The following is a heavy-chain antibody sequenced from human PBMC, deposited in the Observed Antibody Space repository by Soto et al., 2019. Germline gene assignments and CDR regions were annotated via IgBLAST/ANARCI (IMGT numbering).Heavy chain of an antibody. D-gene: IGHD4-4*01. J-gene: IGHJ4*02. CDR3: AKTLYSNYPYYFDY. Sequence: GGSLRLSCAASGFTFSRYAMSWVRQAPGKGPDWVSAISSSGGDTYYADSVKGWFTISRDNSRNTVYLQMNSLRAEDTAVYYCAKTLYSNYPYYFDYWGQGTLVTVSS. CDR2: ISSSGGDT. V-gene: IGHV3-23*01. CDR1: GFTFSRYA.